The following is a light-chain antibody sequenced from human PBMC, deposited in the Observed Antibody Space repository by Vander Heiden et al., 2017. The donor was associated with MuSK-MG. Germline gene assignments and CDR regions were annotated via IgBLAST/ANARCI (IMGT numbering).Light chain of an antibody. CDR3: QQSDSTPLT. CDR1: QSISSY. J-gene: IGKJ1*01. CDR2: AAS. V-gene: IGKV1-39*01. Sequence: DIQMTQSPSSLSASLGDRVIITCRASQSISSYLNWYQQKPGKAPKLLIFAASSLQSGVPSRFSGSGSGTDFTLTISRLQSEDFATYYCQQSDSTPLTFGQGTKVEIK.